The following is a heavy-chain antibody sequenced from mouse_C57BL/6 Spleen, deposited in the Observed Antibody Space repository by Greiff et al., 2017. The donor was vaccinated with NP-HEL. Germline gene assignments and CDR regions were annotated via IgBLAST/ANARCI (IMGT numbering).Heavy chain of an antibody. J-gene: IGHJ4*01. CDR3: TRMTTPAMDY. CDR2: IDPETGGT. V-gene: IGHV1-15*01. CDR1: GYTFTDYE. D-gene: IGHD2-13*01. Sequence: QVQLQQSGAELVRPGASVTLSCKASGYTFTDYEMHWVKQTPVHGLEWIGAIDPETGGTAYNQKFKGKAILTADKSSSTAYMELRSLTSEDSAVYYCTRMTTPAMDYWGQGTSVTVSS.